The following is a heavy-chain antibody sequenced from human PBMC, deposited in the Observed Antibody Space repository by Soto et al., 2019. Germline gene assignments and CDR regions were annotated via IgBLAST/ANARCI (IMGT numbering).Heavy chain of an antibody. J-gene: IGHJ6*01. CDR1: GFHFNYYP. D-gene: IGHD1-26*01. Sequence: GRSLRLSCAASGFHFNYYPINLERQAPGKGLECVSLISYDGTHEYYADSVKGRFSLSRDYSKDTVYLQMTGLRVDDTAVYYCASDEVLRYLDHYYLIVWGQGTTVTVSS. CDR2: ISYDGTHE. CDR3: ASDEVLRYLDHYYLIV. V-gene: IGHV3-30-3*01.